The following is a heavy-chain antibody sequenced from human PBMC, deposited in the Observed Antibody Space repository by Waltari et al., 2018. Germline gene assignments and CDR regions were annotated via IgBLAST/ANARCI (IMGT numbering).Heavy chain of an antibody. J-gene: IGHJ4*02. Sequence: QLQLQESGPGLVKASETLSLTCPVSGDSISSSSYYWGWVRKPPGKGLEWIGNMYYSGSTYYNPSLKSRVTISGDTSKSQFSLKLSSVTTADTSMYYCVRHARTTSGGKHFDHWGQGMLVTVSP. D-gene: IGHD2-15*01. V-gene: IGHV4-39*01. CDR1: GDSISSSSYY. CDR2: MYYSGST. CDR3: VRHARTTSGGKHFDH.